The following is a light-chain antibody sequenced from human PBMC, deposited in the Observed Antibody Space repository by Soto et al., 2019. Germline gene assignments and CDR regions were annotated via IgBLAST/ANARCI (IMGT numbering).Light chain of an antibody. J-gene: IGKJ1*01. CDR3: QQYGSSPRT. CDR1: QSVSSSS. Sequence: EIVLTQSPGTLSLSPGERATLSCRASQSVSSSSLAWYQQKPGQSPRLLIYGASSRATGIPDRFSGRGSGTDFTLTISRLEPEDFAVYYCQQYGSSPRTFGQGTKVEIK. V-gene: IGKV3-20*01. CDR2: GAS.